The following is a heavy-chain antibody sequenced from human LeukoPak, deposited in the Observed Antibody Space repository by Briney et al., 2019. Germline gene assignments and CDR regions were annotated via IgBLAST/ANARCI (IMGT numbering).Heavy chain of an antibody. D-gene: IGHD3-22*01. J-gene: IGHJ4*02. CDR2: IYSGGST. V-gene: IGHV3-53*01. CDR3: AKGGSSHYYDY. CDR1: GFTVSSNY. Sequence: GGSLRLSCAASGFTVSSNYMSWVRQAPGKGLEWVSVIYSGGSTYYADSVKGRFTISRDNSKNTLHLQMDSLRAEDTAVYYCAKGGSSHYYDYWGQGTLVTVSS.